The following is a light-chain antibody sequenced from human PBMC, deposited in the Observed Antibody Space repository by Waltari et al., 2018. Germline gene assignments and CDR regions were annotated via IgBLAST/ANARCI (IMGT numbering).Light chain of an antibody. CDR1: QDISSW. V-gene: IGKV1-12*02. CDR3: QQFSAFPWT. J-gene: IGKJ1*01. CDR2: AAS. Sequence: DIQMTQSPSSVAASVGDRVTITCRASQDISSWLAWYQQKPGKAPHLLIYAASSLQSDVPSRFSGSGSGTDFTLTISSLQPEDFATYYCQQFSAFPWTFGQGTKVEI.